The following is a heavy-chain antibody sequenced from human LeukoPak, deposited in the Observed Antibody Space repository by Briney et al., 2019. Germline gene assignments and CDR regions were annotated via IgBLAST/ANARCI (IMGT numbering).Heavy chain of an antibody. Sequence: SETLSLTCTISGCSFGSYYLTWIRQPPGKGLEWIGYIDYSESTNYNPSFKSRVTMSVDTSKNQFSLKLSSVTAADTAVYYSARNPPDYGDPLGFDYWGQGTLVTVSS. CDR3: ARNPPDYGDPLGFDY. CDR2: IDYSEST. V-gene: IGHV4-59*12. J-gene: IGHJ4*02. CDR1: GCSFGSYY. D-gene: IGHD4-17*01.